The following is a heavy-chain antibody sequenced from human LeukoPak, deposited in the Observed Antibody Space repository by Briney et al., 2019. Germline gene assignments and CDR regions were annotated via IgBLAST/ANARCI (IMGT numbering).Heavy chain of an antibody. V-gene: IGHV4-39*07. D-gene: IGHD3-3*01. CDR3: AREMSIFVLGFDY. CDR1: GGSISSSSYY. CDR2: IYYSGST. J-gene: IGHJ4*02. Sequence: SETLSLTCTVSGGSISSSSYYWGWIRQPPGKGLEWIGSIYYSGSTYYNPSLKSRVTISVDTSKNQFSLKLSSVTAADTAVYYCAREMSIFVLGFDYWSQGTLVTVSS.